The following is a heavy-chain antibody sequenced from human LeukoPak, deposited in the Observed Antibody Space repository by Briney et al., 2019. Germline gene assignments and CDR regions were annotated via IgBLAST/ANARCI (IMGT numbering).Heavy chain of an antibody. CDR1: GFTSNNYA. CDR3: AKHIADYFYYGMDV. V-gene: IGHV3-23*01. Sequence: GGSLRLSCAASGFTSNNYAMNWVRQAPGKGLEWVSSITGSGARYYADSVKGRFTISRDTSKNTLSLQMNSLRADDTAVYYCAKHIADYFYYGMDVWGHGTTVTVSS. J-gene: IGHJ6*02. CDR2: ITGSGAR.